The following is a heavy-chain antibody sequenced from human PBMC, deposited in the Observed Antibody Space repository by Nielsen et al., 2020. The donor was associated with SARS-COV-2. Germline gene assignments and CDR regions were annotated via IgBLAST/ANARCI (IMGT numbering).Heavy chain of an antibody. CDR1: GYTFTGYY. D-gene: IGHD3-3*01. V-gene: IGHV1-2*06. J-gene: IGHJ4*02. Sequence: SVTVSCKASGYTFTGYYMHWLRQAPGQGLEWMGRINPNSGGTNYAQKFQGRVTMTRDTSTSTVYMELSSLRSEDTAVYYCARDPTDYDFWSGYFDYWGQGTLVTVSS. CDR3: ARDPTDYDFWSGYFDY. CDR2: INPNSGGT.